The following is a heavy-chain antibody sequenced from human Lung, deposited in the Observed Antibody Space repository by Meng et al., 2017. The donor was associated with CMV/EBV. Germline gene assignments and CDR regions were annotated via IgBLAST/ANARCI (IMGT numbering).Heavy chain of an antibody. Sequence: QTXSLTXXISGDSVSSNSAAWNWIRQSPSRGLEWLGRTYYRSKWYNDYAVSVKSRITINPDTSKNQFSLQLNSVTPEDTAVYYCARGHYDSSGYPIDYWGQGTLVXVSS. CDR1: GDSVSSNSAA. V-gene: IGHV6-1*01. D-gene: IGHD3-22*01. J-gene: IGHJ4*02. CDR3: ARGHYDSSGYPIDY. CDR2: TYYRSKWYN.